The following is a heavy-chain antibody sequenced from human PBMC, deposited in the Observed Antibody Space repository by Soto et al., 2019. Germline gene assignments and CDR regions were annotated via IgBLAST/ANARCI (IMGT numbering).Heavy chain of an antibody. V-gene: IGHV5-10-1*01. D-gene: IGHD6-13*01. J-gene: IGHJ6*02. CDR3: ARHKKLVRYYYGMDV. CDR2: IDPSDSYT. Sequence: GESLKISCKGSGYSFTSYWISWGRQMPGNGLEWTGRIDPSDSYTNYSPSFQGHVTISADKSISTAYLQWSSLKASDTAMYYCARHKKLVRYYYGMDVWGQGTTVTVSS. CDR1: GYSFTSYW.